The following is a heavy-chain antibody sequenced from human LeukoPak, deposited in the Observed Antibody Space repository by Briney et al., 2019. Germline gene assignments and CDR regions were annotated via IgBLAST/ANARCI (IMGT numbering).Heavy chain of an antibody. CDR3: ARATYSASRIDY. CDR2: TYYRSKWYS. V-gene: IGHV6-1*01. Sequence: SQTLSLTCAISGDCVSSNSAAWNWVRQYPSRGLEWLGRTYYRSKWYSDYAVSVQSRIIINPDTSKNQFSLQLNSVTPEDTAIYYCARATYSASRIDYWGQGTLVTVSS. J-gene: IGHJ4*02. CDR1: GDCVSSNSAA. D-gene: IGHD5-12*01.